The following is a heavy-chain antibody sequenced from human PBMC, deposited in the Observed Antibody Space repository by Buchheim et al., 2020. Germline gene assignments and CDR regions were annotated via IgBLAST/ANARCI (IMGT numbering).Heavy chain of an antibody. CDR2: IWYDGSNK. J-gene: IGHJ4*02. D-gene: IGHD3-10*01. CDR3: ARDVGGFGENPDY. Sequence: QVQLVESGGGVVQPGRSLRLSCAASGFTFSSYGMHWVRQAPGKGLEWVAVIWYDGSNKYYADSVKGRFTISRDNSKNSLYLQMNSLRAEDTAVYYWARDVGGFGENPDYWGQGTL. CDR1: GFTFSSYG. V-gene: IGHV3-33*01.